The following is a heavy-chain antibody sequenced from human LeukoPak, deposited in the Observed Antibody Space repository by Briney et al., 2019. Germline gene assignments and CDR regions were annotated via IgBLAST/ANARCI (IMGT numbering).Heavy chain of an antibody. J-gene: IGHJ4*02. Sequence: PGRSLRLSCAASGFTFSSYGMHWVRQAPGKGLEWVAVIWYDGSNRYYADSVKGRFTISRDNSKNTLYLQVNSLRAEDTAVYYCARTRSSGYYYALDYWGQGTLVTVSS. CDR2: IWYDGSNR. V-gene: IGHV3-33*01. CDR3: ARTRSSGYYYALDY. D-gene: IGHD3-22*01. CDR1: GFTFSSYG.